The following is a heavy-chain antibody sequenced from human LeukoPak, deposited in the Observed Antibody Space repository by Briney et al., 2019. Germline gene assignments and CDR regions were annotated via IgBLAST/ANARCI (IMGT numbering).Heavy chain of an antibody. CDR1: GGSFSGYY. Sequence: SETLSLTCAVYGGSFSGYYWSWIRQPPGKGLEWIGEINHSGSTNYNPSLKSRVTISVDTSKNQFSLKLSSVTAADTAVYYCARDPGGYGDYFDYWGQGTLVTVSS. CDR2: INHSGST. D-gene: IGHD4-17*01. V-gene: IGHV4-34*01. CDR3: ARDPGGYGDYFDY. J-gene: IGHJ4*02.